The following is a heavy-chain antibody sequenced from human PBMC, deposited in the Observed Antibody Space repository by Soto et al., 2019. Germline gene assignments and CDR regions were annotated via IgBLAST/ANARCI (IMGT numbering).Heavy chain of an antibody. V-gene: IGHV3-66*01. CDR2: IYSGGST. CDR3: ARMGVIPFYYYGMDV. Sequence: EVQLVESGGGLVQPGGSLRLSCAASGFTVSSNYMSWVRQAPGKGLEWVSVIYSGGSTYYADSVKGRFTISRDNSKNTLELQMNSLRAEDTAVYYCARMGVIPFYYYGMDVWGQGTTVTVSS. D-gene: IGHD3-16*02. CDR1: GFTVSSNY. J-gene: IGHJ6*02.